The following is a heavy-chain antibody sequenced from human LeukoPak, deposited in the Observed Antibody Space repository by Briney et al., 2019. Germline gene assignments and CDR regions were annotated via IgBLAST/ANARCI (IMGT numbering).Heavy chain of an antibody. CDR3: ARDLAAGGAFDI. CDR2: IYYSGST. CDR1: GGSISSGGYY. J-gene: IGHJ3*02. D-gene: IGHD1-26*01. V-gene: IGHV4-31*03. Sequence: PSQTLSLTCTVSGGSISSGGYYWSWIRQHPGKGLEWIGYIYYSGSTYYNPSLKSRVTISLDTSKNQFSLKLSSVTAADTAVYYCARDLAAGGAFDIWGQGTMVTVSS.